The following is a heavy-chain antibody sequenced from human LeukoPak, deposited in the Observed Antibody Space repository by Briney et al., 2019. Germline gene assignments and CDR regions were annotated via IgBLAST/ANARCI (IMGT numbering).Heavy chain of an antibody. CDR3: ARSASSTSRSAFDI. CDR1: GGSISSNY. Sequence: PSETLSLTCTISGGSISSNYWSWIRQPPGKGLEWLGYCNYSGNTNYNPSLKSRATISVDMSKNQFSLTLNSVTAADTAVYYCARSASSTSRSAFDIWGQGTRVTASS. V-gene: IGHV4-59*13. J-gene: IGHJ3*02. CDR2: CNYSGNT.